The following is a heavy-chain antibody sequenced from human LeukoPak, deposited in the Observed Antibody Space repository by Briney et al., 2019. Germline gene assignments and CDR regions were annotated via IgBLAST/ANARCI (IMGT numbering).Heavy chain of an antibody. V-gene: IGHV4-4*07. J-gene: IGHJ6*03. CDR1: GGSISSYY. D-gene: IGHD2-2*01. CDR2: IYTSGST. Sequence: SETLSLTCTVSGGSISSYYWSWIRQPAGKGLEWIGRIYTSGSTNYNPSLKSRVTISVDKSKNQFSLKLSSVTAADTAVYYCARSRSTRLGDDYYYMDVWGKGTTVTVSS. CDR3: ARSRSTRLGDDYYYMDV.